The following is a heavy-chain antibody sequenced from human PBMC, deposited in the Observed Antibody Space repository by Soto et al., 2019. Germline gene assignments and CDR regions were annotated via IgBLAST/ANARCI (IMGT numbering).Heavy chain of an antibody. Sequence: SETLSLTCAVYGGSFSGYYWTWIRQPPGKGLEWLGEINHSGNTNYNPSLKSRVTISIDTSKNQFSLKLSSVTAADTAVYYCARGRRWIRYQDNWFDTWGQGTLVTVSS. CDR1: GGSFSGYY. V-gene: IGHV4-34*01. D-gene: IGHD5-12*01. CDR2: INHSGNT. J-gene: IGHJ5*02. CDR3: ARGRRWIRYQDNWFDT.